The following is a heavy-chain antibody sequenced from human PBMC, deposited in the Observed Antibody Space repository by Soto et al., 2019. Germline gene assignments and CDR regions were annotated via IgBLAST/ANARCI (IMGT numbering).Heavy chain of an antibody. V-gene: IGHV3-15*04. CDR1: GFTFSNAW. CDR3: ALPTVVTSP. D-gene: IGHD4-17*01. CDR2: VESKTDAGTT. Sequence: EVQLVESGGGLVKPGGSLRLSCAASGFTFSNAWMTWVRQAPGKGLEWVGRVESKTDAGTTDYAAPVKGRFIITRDDSKNTLYLQMNSLRAEDTAVYYCALPTVVTSPWGQGTMVTVSS. J-gene: IGHJ3*01.